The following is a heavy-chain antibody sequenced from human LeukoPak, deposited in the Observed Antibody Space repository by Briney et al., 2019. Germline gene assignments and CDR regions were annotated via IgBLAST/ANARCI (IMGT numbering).Heavy chain of an antibody. CDR3: ARGRRGDRRLQLWRTYYYHGMDV. J-gene: IGHJ6*02. CDR1: GYTFTSYD. Sequence: GASVKVSCKASGYTFTSYDINWVRQATGQGLEWMGWMNPNSGNTGYAQKFQGRVTITRNTSISTAYMELSSLRSEDTAVYYCARGRRGDRRLQLWRTYYYHGMDVWGQGTTVTVSS. D-gene: IGHD5-18*01. V-gene: IGHV1-8*01. CDR2: MNPNSGNT.